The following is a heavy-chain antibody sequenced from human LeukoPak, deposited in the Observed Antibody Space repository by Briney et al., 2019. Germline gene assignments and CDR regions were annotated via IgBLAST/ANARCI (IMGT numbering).Heavy chain of an antibody. J-gene: IGHJ3*02. CDR3: AKVLHGGKQNVDTDDAFDI. V-gene: IGHV3-9*01. Sequence: PGRSLRLSCAASGFTFDDYAMPWVRHAPGKGLEWVSGISWNSGSIGYADSVKGRFTISRDNAKNSLYLQMNSLRAEDTALYYCAKVLHGGKQNVDTDDAFDIWGQGTMVTVSS. CDR1: GFTFDDYA. CDR2: ISWNSGSI. D-gene: IGHD5-18*01.